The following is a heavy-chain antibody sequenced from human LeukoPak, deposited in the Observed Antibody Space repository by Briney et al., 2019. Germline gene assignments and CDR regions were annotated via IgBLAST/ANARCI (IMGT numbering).Heavy chain of an antibody. V-gene: IGHV3-48*03. Sequence: GGSLRLSCAASGFTFSSYEMNWVRQAPGKGLEWVSYISSSGSTIYYADSVKGRFTISRDNAKNSLYLQMNSLRAEDTAVYYCARDLREGTGYSSSWARGFDYWGQGTLVTVSS. J-gene: IGHJ4*02. D-gene: IGHD6-13*01. CDR2: ISSSGSTI. CDR1: GFTFSSYE. CDR3: ARDLREGTGYSSSWARGFDY.